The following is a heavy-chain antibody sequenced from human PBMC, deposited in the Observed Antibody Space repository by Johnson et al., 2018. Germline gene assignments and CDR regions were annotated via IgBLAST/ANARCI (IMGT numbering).Heavy chain of an antibody. CDR1: GFTFRRYG. CDR3: AKDSDGGWGSGNYMDG. CDR2: ISYHGNDI. Sequence: QVQLVQSGGSVVQPGGSLTLSCAASGFTFRRYGMHWVRQAPGRGLEWVAIISYHGNDIYYGESVKGRFTISRENSKNTLSLQMNSLRVEDTGVYYCAKDSDGGWGSGNYMDGWGEGTTVIVSS. V-gene: IGHV3-30*18. J-gene: IGHJ6*03. D-gene: IGHD3-10*01.